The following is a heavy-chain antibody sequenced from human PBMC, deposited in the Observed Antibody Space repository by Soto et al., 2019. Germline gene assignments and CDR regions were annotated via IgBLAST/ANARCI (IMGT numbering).Heavy chain of an antibody. V-gene: IGHV5-10-1*01. Sequence: PGESLKISCKGPVYSFTSYWISWVRQMPGKGLERMGRIDPSDFYTNYSPSFQGHVTISADKSISTAYLQWSSLKASDTAMYYCASPVYGDYVNYYYYGMDVWGQGTTVTVSS. J-gene: IGHJ6*02. CDR3: ASPVYGDYVNYYYYGMDV. CDR2: IDPSDFYT. CDR1: VYSFTSYW. D-gene: IGHD4-17*01.